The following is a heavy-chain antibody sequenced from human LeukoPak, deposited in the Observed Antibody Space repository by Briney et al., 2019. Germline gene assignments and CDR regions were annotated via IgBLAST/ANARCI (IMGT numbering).Heavy chain of an antibody. Sequence: SVKVSSKAPRYTFTGSYMHSVRQTPGQRVEWMCGIIPIFGTANYAQKFEGRVTITADESTSTAYMELSSQRSEDTAVYYCARDHVDYYDSSGYYFWAFDIWGQGTMVTVSS. V-gene: IGHV1-69*13. D-gene: IGHD3-22*01. J-gene: IGHJ3*02. CDR1: RYTFTGSY. CDR2: IIPIFGTA. CDR3: ARDHVDYYDSSGYYFWAFDI.